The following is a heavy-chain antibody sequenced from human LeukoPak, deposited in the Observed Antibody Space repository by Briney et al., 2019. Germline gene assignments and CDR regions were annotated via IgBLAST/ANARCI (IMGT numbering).Heavy chain of an antibody. Sequence: SETLSLTCSASGGSISSSSYYWGWIRQPPGKELEWIGTIYYNGNTYYNPSLKSRVTISADTSKNQFSLKLRSVTAADTAVYYCARVEGNSPPYNWFDRWGQGTLVTVSS. J-gene: IGHJ5*02. V-gene: IGHV4-39*02. CDR1: GGSISSSSYY. CDR3: ARVEGNSPPYNWFDR. D-gene: IGHD5-18*01. CDR2: IYYNGNT.